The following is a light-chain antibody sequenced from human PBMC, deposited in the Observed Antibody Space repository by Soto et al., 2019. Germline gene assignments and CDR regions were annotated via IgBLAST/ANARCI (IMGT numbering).Light chain of an antibody. Sequence: QSVLTQPPSVSGAPGQRVTISCTGSSSNIGAGYDVHWYQQLPGTAPKLLIYGNSNRPSGVPDRFSGSKSGTSASLAITGLQAEDEADYYCQSYDSSLSGSEVVFGRGTKLTVL. V-gene: IGLV1-40*01. CDR1: SSNIGAGYD. CDR2: GNS. CDR3: QSYDSSLSGSEVV. J-gene: IGLJ2*01.